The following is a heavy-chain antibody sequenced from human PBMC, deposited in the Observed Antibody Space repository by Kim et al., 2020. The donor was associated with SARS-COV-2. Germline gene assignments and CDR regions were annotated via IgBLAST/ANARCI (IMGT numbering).Heavy chain of an antibody. V-gene: IGHV4-59*01. D-gene: IGHD2-15*01. Sequence: NPSLKSRVSISVDTSKTQFSLKLSSVTAGDTAVYYCARVGPVGYYYYGMDVWGQGTTVTVSS. CDR3: ARVGPVGYYYYGMDV. J-gene: IGHJ6*02.